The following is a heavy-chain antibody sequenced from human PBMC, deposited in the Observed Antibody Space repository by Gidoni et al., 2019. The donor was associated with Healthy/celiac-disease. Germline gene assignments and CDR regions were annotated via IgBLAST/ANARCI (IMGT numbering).Heavy chain of an antibody. V-gene: IGHV3-21*01. D-gene: IGHD3-9*01. CDR2: ISSSSSYI. CDR1: GYALSLYS. Sequence: EVQLVESGGGLVQPCVSLRLSCADSGYALSLYSMNWVRQAPGKGLGGVSSISSSSSYIYYADSVKGRFTISRDNAKNSLYLQMNSLRAEDTAVYYCARGTHFDWLLWEWFDPWGQGTLVTVSS. J-gene: IGHJ5*02. CDR3: ARGTHFDWLLWEWFDP.